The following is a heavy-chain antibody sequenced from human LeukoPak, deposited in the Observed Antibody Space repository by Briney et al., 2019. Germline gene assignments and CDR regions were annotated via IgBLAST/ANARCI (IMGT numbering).Heavy chain of an antibody. CDR1: GGSISSGSYF. CDR3: ARGRYAHGDY. Sequence: KASETLSLTCNVSGGSISSGSYFWSWIRQPAGKGLESIGRMYTSGSTNYNPSLKSRVTISVDTSKNQFSLKLSSVTAADTAVYYCARGRYAHGDYWGQGTLVTVSS. V-gene: IGHV4-61*02. J-gene: IGHJ4*02. D-gene: IGHD5-12*01. CDR2: MYTSGST.